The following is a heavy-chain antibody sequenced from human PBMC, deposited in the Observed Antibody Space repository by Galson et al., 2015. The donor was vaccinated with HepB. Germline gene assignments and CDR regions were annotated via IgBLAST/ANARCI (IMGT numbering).Heavy chain of an antibody. V-gene: IGHV3-7*03. J-gene: IGHJ4*02. CDR2: IKQDGSDK. Sequence: SLRLSCAASGFTFSSYWMSWVRQAPGKGLEWVANIKQDGSDKYYVDSVKGRFTISRDNAKNSLYLQMNSLRAEDTAVYYCASSYGSGSYFPFDYWGPGTLVTVSS. CDR3: ASSYGSGSYFPFDY. D-gene: IGHD3-10*01. CDR1: GFTFSSYW.